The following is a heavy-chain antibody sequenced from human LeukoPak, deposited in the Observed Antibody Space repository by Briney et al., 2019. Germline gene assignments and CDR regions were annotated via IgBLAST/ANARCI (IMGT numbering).Heavy chain of an antibody. J-gene: IGHJ6*04. CDR1: GFTFNTYT. D-gene: IGHD3-10*02. CDR3: AELGITMIGGV. V-gene: IGHV3-21*01. CDR2: ISDDSNYI. Sequence: PGGSLRLSCAASGFTFNTYTMNWVRRAPGKGLEWVSSISDDSNYIYYADSVKGRFTISRDSAKNSLYLQMNSLRAEDTAVYYCAELGITMIGGVWGKGTTVTISS.